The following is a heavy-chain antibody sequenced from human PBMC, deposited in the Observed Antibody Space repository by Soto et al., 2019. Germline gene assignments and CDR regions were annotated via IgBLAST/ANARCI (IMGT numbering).Heavy chain of an antibody. CDR2: FDPEDGET. V-gene: IGHV1-24*01. D-gene: IGHD2-2*01. CDR1: GYTLTELS. Sequence: ASVKVSCKVSGYTLTELSMHWVRQAPGKGLEWMGGFDPEDGETIYAQKFQGRVTMTEDTSTDTAYMELSSLRSEDTAVYYCATANCSSTSCYDGPFGAYYYYGMDVWGQGTTVTVSS. J-gene: IGHJ6*02. CDR3: ATANCSSTSCYDGPFGAYYYYGMDV.